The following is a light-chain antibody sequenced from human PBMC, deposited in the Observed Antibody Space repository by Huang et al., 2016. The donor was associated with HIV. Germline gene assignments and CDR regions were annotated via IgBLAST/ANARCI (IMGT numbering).Light chain of an antibody. V-gene: IGKV4-1*01. Sequence: IVLTQSPDSLAVSLGERATINCKYSQSLLSTPNSQNYLAWYQQKLGQPPKLLLYWASTRAPGVPARFSGSGSGPDFSLTIANLQAEDVAVYYCQQYYTTPRTFGPGTKVEIK. CDR3: QQYYTTPRT. CDR1: QSLLSTPNSQNY. J-gene: IGKJ3*01. CDR2: WAS.